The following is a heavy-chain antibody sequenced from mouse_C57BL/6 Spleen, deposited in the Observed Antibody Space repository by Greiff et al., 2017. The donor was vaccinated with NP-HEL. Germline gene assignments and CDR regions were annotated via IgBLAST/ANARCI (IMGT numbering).Heavy chain of an antibody. D-gene: IGHD2-2*01. Sequence: QVQLQQPGAELVMPGASVKLSCKASGYTFTSYWMHWVQQRPGQGLEWIGEIDPSDSYTNYNQKFKGKSTLTVDKSSSTAYMKLSSLTSEDSAVYYCAMWATMVTTGYYFDYWGQGTTLTVSS. CDR2: IDPSDSYT. CDR1: GYTFTSYW. CDR3: AMWATMVTTGYYFDY. V-gene: IGHV1-69*01. J-gene: IGHJ2*01.